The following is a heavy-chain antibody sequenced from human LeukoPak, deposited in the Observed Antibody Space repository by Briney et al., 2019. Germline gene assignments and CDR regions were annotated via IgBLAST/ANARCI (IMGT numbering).Heavy chain of an antibody. J-gene: IGHJ4*02. Sequence: GGSLRLSCAASGFTFSSYAMSWVRQAPGKGLEWVSAISGSGGSTYYADSVKGRSTISRDNSKNTLYLQMNSLRAEDTAVYYCAKDMNYVPETTALDYWGQGTLVTVSS. V-gene: IGHV3-23*01. CDR2: ISGSGGST. CDR1: GFTFSSYA. CDR3: AKDMNYVPETTALDY. D-gene: IGHD1-7*01.